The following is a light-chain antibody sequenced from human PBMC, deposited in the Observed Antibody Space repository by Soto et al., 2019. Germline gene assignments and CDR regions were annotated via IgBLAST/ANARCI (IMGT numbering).Light chain of an antibody. V-gene: IGKV3-15*01. CDR1: QSVSNN. Sequence: EIVMTQSPATLSVSPGERATLSCRASQSVSNNLAWYQQKPGRAPRLLISGASTRATGVPARFSGSGSGTEFTLTISSLQSEAFAVYYCQQYNNWPSTFGQGTRLEIK. J-gene: IGKJ5*01. CDR2: GAS. CDR3: QQYNNWPST.